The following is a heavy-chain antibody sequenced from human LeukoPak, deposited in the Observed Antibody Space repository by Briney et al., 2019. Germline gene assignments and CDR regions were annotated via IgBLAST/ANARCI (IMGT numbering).Heavy chain of an antibody. CDR3: ARDGASIDDQYYGLDV. Sequence: GGSLRLSCAASGFTVSSNYMSWVRQAPGKGLEWVSVIYSGGSTYYADSVKGRFTNSRDNSKNTLYLQMNSLRAEDTAVYYCARDGASIDDQYYGLDVWGQGTTVTVSS. CDR1: GFTVSSNY. D-gene: IGHD1-1*01. J-gene: IGHJ6*02. V-gene: IGHV3-53*01. CDR2: IYSGGST.